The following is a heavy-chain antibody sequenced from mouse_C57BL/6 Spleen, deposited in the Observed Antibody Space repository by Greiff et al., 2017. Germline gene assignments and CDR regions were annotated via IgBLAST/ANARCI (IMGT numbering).Heavy chain of an antibody. D-gene: IGHD1-1*01. J-gene: IGHJ3*01. CDR3: ARGVYYYGSSTAWFAY. CDR1: GFTFSSYA. V-gene: IGHV5-4*03. CDR2: ISDGGSYT. Sequence: EVKLQESGGGLVKPGGSLKLSCAASGFTFSSYAMSWVRQTPEKRLEWVATISDGGSYTYYPDNVKGRFTISRDNAKNNLYLQMSHLKSEDTAMYYCARGVYYYGSSTAWFAYWGQGTLVTVSA.